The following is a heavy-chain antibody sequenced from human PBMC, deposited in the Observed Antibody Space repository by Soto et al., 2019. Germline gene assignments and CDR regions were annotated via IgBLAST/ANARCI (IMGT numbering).Heavy chain of an antibody. CDR3: ARQRTSVVTQAYFDV. J-gene: IGHJ4*02. CDR2: IYYSGST. Sequence: VTKSLPWLFTGYSLSMTKYYFVGNLPPPGKGLEWIGSIYYSGSTYNNPSLRSRVSMSIDTSKDQFSLKLKSVTAADTALYFCARQRTSVVTQAYFDVWGPGSLVTVSS. D-gene: IGHD2-21*02. V-gene: IGHV4-39*01. CDR1: GYSLSMTKYY.